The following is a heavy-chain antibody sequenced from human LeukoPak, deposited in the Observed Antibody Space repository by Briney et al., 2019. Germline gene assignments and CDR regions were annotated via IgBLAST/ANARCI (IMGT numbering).Heavy chain of an antibody. Sequence: HSGGSLRLSCAASGFTFSSYAMSWVRQAPGKGLERVSAISGSGGSTYFADSVKGRFTISRDNSKNTLYLQMNSLRAEDTAVYYCAKEVSGVVTSWGQGTLVTVSS. CDR2: ISGSGGST. D-gene: IGHD2-21*02. CDR3: AKEVSGVVTS. J-gene: IGHJ4*02. V-gene: IGHV3-23*01. CDR1: GFTFSSYA.